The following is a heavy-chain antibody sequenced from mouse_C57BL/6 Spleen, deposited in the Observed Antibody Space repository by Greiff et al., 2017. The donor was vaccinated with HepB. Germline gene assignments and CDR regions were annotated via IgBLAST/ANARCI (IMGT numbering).Heavy chain of an antibody. D-gene: IGHD1-1*01. J-gene: IGHJ2*01. CDR2: INPSSGYT. V-gene: IGHV1-7*01. Sequence: QVQLQQSGAELAKPGASVKLSCKASGYTFTSYWMHWVKQRPGQGLEWIGYINPSSGYTKYNQKFKDKATLTADKSSSTAYMQLSSLTYEDSAVYYCARSTTVVAGDFDYWGQGTTLTVSS. CDR3: ARSTTVVAGDFDY. CDR1: GYTFTSYW.